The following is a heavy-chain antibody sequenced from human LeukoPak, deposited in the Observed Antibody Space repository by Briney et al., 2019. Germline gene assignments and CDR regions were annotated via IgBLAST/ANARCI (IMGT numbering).Heavy chain of an antibody. CDR1: GGSISSGGYS. V-gene: IGHV4-30-2*01. CDR3: ARLPETGTFREMGMDV. CDR2: IYHSGST. J-gene: IGHJ6*02. Sequence: SETLSLTCAVSGGSISSGGYSWSWIRQPPGKGLEWIGYIYHSGSTYYNPSLKSRVTISVDRSKNQFSLKLSSVTAADTAVYYCARLPETGTFREMGMDVWGQGTTVTVSS. D-gene: IGHD1-1*01.